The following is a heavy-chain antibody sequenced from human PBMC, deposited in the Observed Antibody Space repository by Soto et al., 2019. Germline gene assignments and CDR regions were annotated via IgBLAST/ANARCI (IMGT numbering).Heavy chain of an antibody. V-gene: IGHV3-30*18. D-gene: IGHD2-8*02. CDR3: VKDRSDTWSFDY. CDR2: VTHDGSLY. CDR1: GFTFSSCA. Sequence: QVQLVESGGGVVQPGRSLRLSCVASGFTFSSCAMHWVRLVPGKGLEWLAVVTHDGSLYPYADSVKGRFSISRDNSRKTLYLQMNSLRPEDTAVYYCVKDRSDTWSFDYWGQGTLVTVSS. J-gene: IGHJ4*02.